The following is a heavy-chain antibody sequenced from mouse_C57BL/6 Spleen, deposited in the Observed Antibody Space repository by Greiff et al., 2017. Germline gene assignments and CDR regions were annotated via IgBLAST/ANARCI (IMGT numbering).Heavy chain of an antibody. D-gene: IGHD1-1*02. CDR1: GYTFTSYG. CDR2: IYSRSGNT. V-gene: IGHV1-81*01. J-gene: IGHJ3*01. Sequence: VQLQQSGAELARPGASVKLSCKASGYTFTSYGISWVQQSTGQGLEWIGEIYSRSGNTYYHEKFKGHATLTADQSSSTAYMVLRSLTSEDSAVYFCERRGGGESSFAYWGQGTLVTVSA. CDR3: ERRGGGESSFAY.